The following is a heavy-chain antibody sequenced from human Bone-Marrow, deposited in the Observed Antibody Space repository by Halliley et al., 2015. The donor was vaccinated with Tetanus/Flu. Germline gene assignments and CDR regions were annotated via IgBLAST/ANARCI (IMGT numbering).Heavy chain of an antibody. CDR3: ARNFYSSGWYINNLYYYAMDV. D-gene: IGHD6-19*01. Sequence: DGSKKYYADSVKGRFTLSRDNSKNTLYVQMNNLRAEDTAVYYCARNFYSSGWYINNLYYYAMDVWGQGTTVTVSS. CDR2: DGSKK. J-gene: IGHJ6*02. V-gene: IGHV3-33*03.